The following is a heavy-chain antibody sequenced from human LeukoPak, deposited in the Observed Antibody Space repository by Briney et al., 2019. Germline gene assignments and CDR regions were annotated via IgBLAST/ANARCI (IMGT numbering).Heavy chain of an antibody. CDR2: IYYSGNT. J-gene: IGHJ4*02. CDR1: GGFNSSRDYY. CDR3: VRPALRGRRHY. V-gene: IGHV4-39*02. D-gene: IGHD2-2*01. Sequence: PSETLSLTCTVSGGFNSSRDYYWGWIRQPPGKGLEWIGSIYYSGNTFYNPSFMSRVTISVDTSKNHLSLRLTSVTAADTAVYYCVRPALRGRRHYRGEGTLVTVSS.